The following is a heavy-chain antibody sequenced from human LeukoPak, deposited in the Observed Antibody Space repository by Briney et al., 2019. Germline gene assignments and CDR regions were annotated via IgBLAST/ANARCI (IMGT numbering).Heavy chain of an antibody. CDR3: ARDLFNRDAFDI. Sequence: GGSLRLSCAASGFTFSDYYMSWIRQAPGMGLEWVASVSSRSSAIYYSDSVKGRFTISRDNAKNSLSLQMNSLRAEDTAIYYCARDLFNRDAFDIWGPGTMVTVSS. J-gene: IGHJ3*02. CDR2: VSSRSSAI. V-gene: IGHV3-11*04. CDR1: GFTFSDYY. D-gene: IGHD3-3*01.